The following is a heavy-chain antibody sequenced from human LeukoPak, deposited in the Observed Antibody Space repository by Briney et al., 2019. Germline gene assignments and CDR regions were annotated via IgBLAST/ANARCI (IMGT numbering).Heavy chain of an antibody. Sequence: GSLRLSCAASGFTFSSYSMNWVRQAPGKGVEGVSYISSSSSTIYYADSVKGRFTISRDNAKNSLYLQMNSLRDEDTAVYYCARDRRSSGYYSSGYWGQGTLVTVSS. D-gene: IGHD3-22*01. J-gene: IGHJ4*02. CDR1: GFTFSSYS. CDR2: ISSSSSTI. CDR3: ARDRRSSGYYSSGY. V-gene: IGHV3-48*02.